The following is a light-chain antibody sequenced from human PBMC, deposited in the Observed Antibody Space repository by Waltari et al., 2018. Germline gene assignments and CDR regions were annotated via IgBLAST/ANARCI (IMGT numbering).Light chain of an antibody. V-gene: IGKV3D-11*01. CDR3: QQRSNCL. Sequence: EIVLTQSPATLSLSPGERATLSCRASQGVSSYLAWYQQKPGQAPRLLIYDASNRATGIPARFSGSVPGTDFTLTISSLEPEDFAVYYCQQRSNCLFGQGTRLEIK. J-gene: IGKJ5*01. CDR2: DAS. CDR1: QGVSSY.